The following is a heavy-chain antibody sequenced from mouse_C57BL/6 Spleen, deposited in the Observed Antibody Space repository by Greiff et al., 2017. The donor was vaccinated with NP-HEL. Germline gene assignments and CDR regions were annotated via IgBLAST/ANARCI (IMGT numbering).Heavy chain of an antibody. CDR2: ISSGSSTI. D-gene: IGHD2-12*01. V-gene: IGHV5-17*01. Sequence: EVKLMESGGGLVKPGGSLKLSCAASGFTFSDYGMHWVRQAPEKGLEWVAYISSGSSTIYYADTVKGRFTISRDNAKNTLFLQMTSLRSEDTAMYYCARPSYYSPYFDYWGQGTTLTVSS. J-gene: IGHJ2*01. CDR1: GFTFSDYG. CDR3: ARPSYYSPYFDY.